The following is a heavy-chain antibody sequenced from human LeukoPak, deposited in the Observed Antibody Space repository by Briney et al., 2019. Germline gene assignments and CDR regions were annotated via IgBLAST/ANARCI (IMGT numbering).Heavy chain of an antibody. J-gene: IGHJ4*02. CDR1: GYTFTGYY. D-gene: IGHD6-19*01. Sequence: ASVTVSCKASGYTFTGYYMHWVRQAPGQGLEWMGWINPNSGGTNYAQKFQGRVTMTRDTSISTAYMELSRLRSDDTAVYYCARPGATTGYSSGWYSYWGQGTLVTVSS. CDR2: INPNSGGT. V-gene: IGHV1-2*02. CDR3: ARPGATTGYSSGWYSY.